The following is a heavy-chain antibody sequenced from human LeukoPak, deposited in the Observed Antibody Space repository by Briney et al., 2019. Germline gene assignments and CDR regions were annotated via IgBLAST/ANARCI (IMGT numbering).Heavy chain of an antibody. CDR2: IYSGGST. CDR3: ARDQHDFWSGYWRDY. Sequence: GGSLRLSCAASGFTVSSNYMSWVRQAPGKGLEWVSAIYSGGSTYYADSVKGRFTISRDNSKNTLYLQMNSLRAEDTAVYYCARDQHDFWSGYWRDYWGQGTLVTVSS. CDR1: GFTVSSNY. V-gene: IGHV3-53*01. D-gene: IGHD3-3*01. J-gene: IGHJ4*02.